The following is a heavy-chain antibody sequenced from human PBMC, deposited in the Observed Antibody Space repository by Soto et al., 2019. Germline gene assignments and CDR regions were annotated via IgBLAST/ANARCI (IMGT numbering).Heavy chain of an antibody. Sequence: SVKVSCKASGGTFSSYAISWVRQAPGQGLEWMGGIIPIFGTANYAQKFQGRVTITADEPTSTAYMELSSLRSEDTAVYYCARDRSRDANYYDSSGYLFDYWGQGTLVTVSS. D-gene: IGHD3-22*01. CDR3: ARDRSRDANYYDSSGYLFDY. J-gene: IGHJ4*02. V-gene: IGHV1-69*13. CDR1: GGTFSSYA. CDR2: IIPIFGTA.